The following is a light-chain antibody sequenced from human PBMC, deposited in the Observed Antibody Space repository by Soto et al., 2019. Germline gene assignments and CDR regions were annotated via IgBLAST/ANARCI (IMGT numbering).Light chain of an antibody. CDR3: SSYTSSSLSV. CDR1: SSDVGGYNY. CDR2: EVS. J-gene: IGLJ1*01. V-gene: IGLV2-14*01. Sequence: QSALTQPASVSGSPGQSITISCTGTSSDVGGYNYVSWYQQHPGKAPKLMIYEVSNRPSGVSNRFSGSKSGNTASLTISGLQAEDEAYYYCSSYTSSSLSVFGTGTKVTVL.